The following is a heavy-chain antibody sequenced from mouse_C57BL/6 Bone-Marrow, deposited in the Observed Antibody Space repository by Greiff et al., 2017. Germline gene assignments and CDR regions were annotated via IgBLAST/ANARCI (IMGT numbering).Heavy chain of an antibody. J-gene: IGHJ2*01. CDR2: INSDGGSP. Sequence: EVHLVESGGGLVQPGESLKLSCESNEYEFPSHDMSWVRTTPEKRLELVAAINSDGGSPYYPATMERRFIISRENTKKTLDLQMSSLRSEDTAVYYCARQGRNSSGYDWGQGTTLTVSS. V-gene: IGHV5-2*01. CDR3: ARQGRNSSGYD. D-gene: IGHD3-2*02. CDR1: EYEFPSHD.